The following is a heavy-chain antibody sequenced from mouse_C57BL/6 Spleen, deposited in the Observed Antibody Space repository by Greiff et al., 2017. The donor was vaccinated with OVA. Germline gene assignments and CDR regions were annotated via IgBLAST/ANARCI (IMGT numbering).Heavy chain of an antibody. V-gene: IGHV1-82*01. Sequence: QVQLQQSGPELVKPGASVKISCKASGYAFSSSWMNWVKQRPGKGLEWIGRIYPGDGDTNYNGKFKGKATLTADKSSSTAYMQLSSLTSEDSAVYVCARPDYDWFAYWGQGTLVTVSA. CDR3: ARPDYDWFAY. D-gene: IGHD2-4*01. CDR1: GYAFSSSW. CDR2: IYPGDGDT. J-gene: IGHJ3*01.